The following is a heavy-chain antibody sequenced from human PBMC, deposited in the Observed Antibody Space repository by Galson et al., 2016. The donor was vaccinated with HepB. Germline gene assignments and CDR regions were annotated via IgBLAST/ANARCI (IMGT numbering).Heavy chain of an antibody. D-gene: IGHD1-7*01. CDR1: GYPFSSYD. J-gene: IGHJ5*02. CDR2: INPISGNT. Sequence: SCKASGYPFSSYDFNWVRQAAGQGLEWMGWINPISGNTGYAQKFQGRVTMTRNTSISTAYMELSSLRSEDTAVYYCTRDLSSGTPGPWGQGTLVTVS. V-gene: IGHV1-8*01. CDR3: TRDLSSGTPGP.